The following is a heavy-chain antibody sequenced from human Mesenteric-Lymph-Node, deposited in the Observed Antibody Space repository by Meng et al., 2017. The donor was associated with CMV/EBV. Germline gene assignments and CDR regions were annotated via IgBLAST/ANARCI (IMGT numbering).Heavy chain of an antibody. CDR3: ARETKYSSGWGDDYYYGMDV. D-gene: IGHD6-19*01. V-gene: IGHV1-2*02. CDR2: INPNSGGT. Sequence: ASVKVSCKASGDTFSGYYMHWVRQAPGQGLEWMGWINPNSGGTNSAQKFQGRVTMTRDTSISTAYMELNRLRSDDTAVYYCARETKYSSGWGDDYYYGMDVWGQGTTVTVSS. J-gene: IGHJ6*02. CDR1: GDTFSGYY.